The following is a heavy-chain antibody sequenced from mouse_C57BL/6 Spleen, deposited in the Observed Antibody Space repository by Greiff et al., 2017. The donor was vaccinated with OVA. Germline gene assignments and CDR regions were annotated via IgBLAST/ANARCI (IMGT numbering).Heavy chain of an antibody. CDR3: ARYYYGSSYPSFDY. V-gene: IGHV1-63*01. J-gene: IGHJ2*01. D-gene: IGHD1-1*01. CDR2: IYPGGGYT. CDR1: GYTFTNYW. Sequence: VQLQESGAELVRPGTSVKMSCKASGYTFTNYWIGWAKQRPGHGLEWIGDIYPGGGYTNYNEKFKGKATLTADKSSSTAYMQFSSLTSEDSAIYYCARYYYGSSYPSFDYWGQGTTLTVSS.